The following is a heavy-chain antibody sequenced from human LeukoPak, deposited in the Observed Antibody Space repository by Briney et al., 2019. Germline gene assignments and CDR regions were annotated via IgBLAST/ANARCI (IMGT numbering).Heavy chain of an antibody. V-gene: IGHV4-4*02. D-gene: IGHD6-19*01. Sequence: SETLSLTCAVSGGSISSSNWWSWVRQPPGKGLEWIGEIYHSGSTNYNPSLKSRVTISVDKSKNQFSLKLSSVTAADTAVYYCAREAGRIAVAGRKKLGFDPWGQRTLVTVSS. J-gene: IGHJ5*02. CDR2: IYHSGST. CDR1: GGSISSSNW. CDR3: AREAGRIAVAGRKKLGFDP.